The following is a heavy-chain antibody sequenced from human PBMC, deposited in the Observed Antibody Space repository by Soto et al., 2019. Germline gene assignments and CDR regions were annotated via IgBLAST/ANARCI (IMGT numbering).Heavy chain of an antibody. D-gene: IGHD3-10*01. Sequence: TQPLPITCALSVGIVSSYSSAWNYIMPSPSRGLEWLGRTYYRSKWNNDYALSVKSRITINPDTPKNQFSLHLYSVTPEDIAVNYCTEITSFRGMDGRGQGTPVT. CDR1: VGIVSSYSSA. CDR2: TYYRSKWNN. CDR3: TEITSFRGMDG. V-gene: IGHV6-1*01. J-gene: IGHJ6*02.